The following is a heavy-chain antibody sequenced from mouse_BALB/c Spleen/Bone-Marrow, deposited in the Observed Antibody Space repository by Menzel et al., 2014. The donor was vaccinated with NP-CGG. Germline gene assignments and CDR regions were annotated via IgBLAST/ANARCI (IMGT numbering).Heavy chain of an antibody. CDR1: GYTFTDYN. CDR2: IFSYNGGA. V-gene: IGHV1S29*02. CDR3: SRAANYAPHFDY. Sequence: EVKLMESGPELVKPGASVKISCKASGYTFTDYNMHWVKLSHGKSLEWIGYIFSYNGGADYDQKFRSRATLTVDTSSTTAYMELRSLTSEASAVYYCSRAANYAPHFDYGGQGTPLTFSS. J-gene: IGHJ2*01. D-gene: IGHD2-4*01.